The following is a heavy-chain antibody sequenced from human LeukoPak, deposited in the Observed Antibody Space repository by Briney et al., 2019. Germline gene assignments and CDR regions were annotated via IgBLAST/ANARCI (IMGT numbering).Heavy chain of an antibody. V-gene: IGHV1-2*02. J-gene: IGHJ4*02. CDR3: ASSHGIASRSPPGY. D-gene: IGHD6-6*01. Sequence: ASVKVSCKSSGYTFTAYYMHWVRRAPGQGFEWMGWIGPNSGGTDYAQKFQGRVTMTRDTSITTAYMELSRLTSDDTAIYYCASSHGIASRSPPGYWGQGTLVTVSS. CDR1: GYTFTAYY. CDR2: IGPNSGGT.